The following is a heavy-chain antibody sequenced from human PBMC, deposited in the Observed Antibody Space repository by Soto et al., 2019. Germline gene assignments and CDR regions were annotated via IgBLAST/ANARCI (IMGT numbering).Heavy chain of an antibody. CDR2: INPSSGGA. Sequence: ASVKVSCKASGYTFTGYYLHWVRQAPGQGLEWMGWINPSSGGANIAQKFQGWVTMTRDTSIDTACMELTRLRSDDTAVYYCARDAAMGDYYHYGMDVWGQGTPVTV. CDR3: ARDAAMGDYYHYGMDV. V-gene: IGHV1-2*04. J-gene: IGHJ6*02. CDR1: GYTFTGYY. D-gene: IGHD5-18*01.